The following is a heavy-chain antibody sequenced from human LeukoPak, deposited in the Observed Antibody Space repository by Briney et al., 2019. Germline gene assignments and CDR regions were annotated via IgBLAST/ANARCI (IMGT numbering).Heavy chain of an antibody. CDR1: GFTFSSYG. V-gene: IGHV3-30*18. CDR2: ISYDGSNK. J-gene: IGHJ4*02. Sequence: GGSLRLSCAASGFTFSSYGMHWVRQAPGKGLEWVALISYDGSNKDYADSVKGRFTISRDNAKNSLYLQMNTLRAEDTAFYFCAKDSTFYYDSSGYYYWRWFDYWGQGALVTVSS. CDR3: AKDSTFYYDSSGYYYWRWFDY. D-gene: IGHD3-22*01.